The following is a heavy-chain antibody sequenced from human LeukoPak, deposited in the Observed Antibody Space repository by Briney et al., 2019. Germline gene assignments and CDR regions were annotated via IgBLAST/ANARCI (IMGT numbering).Heavy chain of an antibody. Sequence: GGSLRLSCAASGFTFSDYYMSWIRQAPGKGLEWVSYISSSGSTIYSADSVKGRFTISRDNAKNSLYLQMNSLRAEDTAVYYCAKDGVDTAMVGRNWFDPWGQGTLVTVSS. J-gene: IGHJ5*02. CDR1: GFTFSDYY. CDR2: ISSSGSTI. D-gene: IGHD5-18*01. V-gene: IGHV3-11*04. CDR3: AKDGVDTAMVGRNWFDP.